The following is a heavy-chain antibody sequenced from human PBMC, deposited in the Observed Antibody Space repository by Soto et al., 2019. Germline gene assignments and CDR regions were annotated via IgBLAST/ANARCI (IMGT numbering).Heavy chain of an antibody. D-gene: IGHD5-18*01. Sequence: PGGSLRLSCAASGFTFSSYWMSWVRQAPGKGLEWVANIKQDGSEKYYVDSVKGRFTISRDNAKNSLYLQMNSLRAEDTAVYYCAHVDTSMARDYWGQGTLVTVSS. CDR2: IKQDGSEK. CDR3: AHVDTSMARDY. V-gene: IGHV3-7*01. J-gene: IGHJ4*02. CDR1: GFTFSSYW.